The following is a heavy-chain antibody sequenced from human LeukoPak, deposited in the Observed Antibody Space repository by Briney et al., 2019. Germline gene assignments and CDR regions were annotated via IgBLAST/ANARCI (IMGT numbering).Heavy chain of an antibody. CDR2: INHSGST. J-gene: IGHJ6*02. Sequence: SETLSLTCAVYGGSFSGYYWSWIRQPPGKGLEWIGEINHSGSTNYNPSLKSRVTISVDTPKNQFSLRLSSVTAADTAVYYCARISYVCSSTSCYVGYYYGMDVWGQGTTVTVSS. D-gene: IGHD2-2*01. CDR3: ARISYVCSSTSCYVGYYYGMDV. CDR1: GGSFSGYY. V-gene: IGHV4-34*01.